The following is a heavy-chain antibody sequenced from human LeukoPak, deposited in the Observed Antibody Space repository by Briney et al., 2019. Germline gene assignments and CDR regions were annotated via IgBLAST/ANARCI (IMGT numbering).Heavy chain of an antibody. D-gene: IGHD5-18*01. J-gene: IGHJ4*02. Sequence: PGGSLRLSCAASGFTVSSNYMSWVRQAPGKGLEWVSVIYSGGSTFYADSVKGRFTISRDNSKNTLYLQMNSLRAEDTAVYYCARVDTAVLTGFDYWGQGTLVSVSS. CDR2: IYSGGST. CDR3: ARVDTAVLTGFDY. CDR1: GFTVSSNY. V-gene: IGHV3-53*01.